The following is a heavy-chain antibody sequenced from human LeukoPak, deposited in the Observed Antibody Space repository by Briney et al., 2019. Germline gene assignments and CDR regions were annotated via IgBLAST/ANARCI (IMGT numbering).Heavy chain of an antibody. CDR3: ARESGYAVGDY. CDR2: IYTDGST. J-gene: IGHJ4*02. CDR1: GFTFSKHG. V-gene: IGHV3-53*01. Sequence: GGSLRLSCAGSGFTFSKHGMNWVRQAPGMGLEWVSAIYTDGSTYYTDSVKGRFTISRDNFKNTLFLQMNTLRAEDTAVYYCARESGYAVGDYWGQGTLVTVSS. D-gene: IGHD5-12*01.